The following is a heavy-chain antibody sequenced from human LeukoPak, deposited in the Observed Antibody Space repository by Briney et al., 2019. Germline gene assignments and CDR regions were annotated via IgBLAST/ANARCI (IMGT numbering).Heavy chain of an antibody. Sequence: SETLSLTCTVSGGSISSSSYYWGWIRQPPGKGLEWIGSIHYSGSTYYNPSLKSRVTISVDTSKNQFSLKLSSVTAADTAVYYCARSGFKDDYWGQGTLVTVSS. V-gene: IGHV4-39*01. CDR2: IHYSGST. CDR1: GGSISSSSYY. J-gene: IGHJ4*02. CDR3: ARSGFKDDY.